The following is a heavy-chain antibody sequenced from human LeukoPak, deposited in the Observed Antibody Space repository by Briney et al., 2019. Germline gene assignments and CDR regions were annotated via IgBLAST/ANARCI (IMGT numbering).Heavy chain of an antibody. V-gene: IGHV4-31*03. J-gene: IGHJ5*02. Sequence: PSETLSLTCTVSGGSISSGDYYWSWIRQPPGKGLEWIGYIYYSGSTYYNPSLKSRVTISVDTSKNQFSLILNSVTAADTAVYYCARQYCGGGRCGEYNWFDPWGQGTLVTVSS. CDR3: ARQYCGGGRCGEYNWFDP. CDR1: GGSISSGDYY. D-gene: IGHD2-15*01. CDR2: IYYSGST.